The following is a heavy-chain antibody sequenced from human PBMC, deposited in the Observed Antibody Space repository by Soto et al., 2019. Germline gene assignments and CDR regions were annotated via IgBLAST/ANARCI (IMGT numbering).Heavy chain of an antibody. CDR1: GGSISSYY. CDR2: IYYSGST. J-gene: IGHJ6*02. CDR3: ARCVSSSSWYVGRTYYYYGMDV. V-gene: IGHV4-59*01. Sequence: PSETLSLTCTVSGGSISSYYWSWIRQPPGKGLEWIGYIYYSGSTNYNPSLKSRVTISVDTSKNQFSLKLRSVTAAATAVYYCARCVSSSSWYVGRTYYYYGMDVWGQGTTVTVSS. D-gene: IGHD6-13*01.